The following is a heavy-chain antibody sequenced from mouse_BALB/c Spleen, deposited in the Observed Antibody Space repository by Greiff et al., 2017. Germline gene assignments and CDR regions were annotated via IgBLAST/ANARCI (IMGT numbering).Heavy chain of an antibody. CDR3: ARVLWGFDY. J-gene: IGHJ2*01. CDR1: GFTFSDYG. D-gene: IGHD6-2*01. Sequence: EVKLMESGGGLVQPGGSRKLSCAASGFTFSDYGMAWVRQAPGKGPEWVAFISNLAYSIYYADTVTGRFTISRENAKNTLYLEMSSLRSEDTAMYYCARVLWGFDYWGQGTTLTVSS. CDR2: ISNLAYSI. V-gene: IGHV5-15*02.